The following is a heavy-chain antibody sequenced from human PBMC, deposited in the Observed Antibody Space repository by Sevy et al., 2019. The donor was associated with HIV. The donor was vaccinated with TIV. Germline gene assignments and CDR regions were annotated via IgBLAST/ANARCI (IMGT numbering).Heavy chain of an antibody. CDR3: ARVAYNFWSGFPPRGAFDI. D-gene: IGHD3-3*01. V-gene: IGHV1-18*01. J-gene: IGHJ3*02. CDR1: GDTFTNYG. Sequence: ASVKVSCKSSGDTFTNYGFSWVRQAPGQGLEWMGWINAYNGHTKYTEKVQGRVTMTTDTSTSTAYMELRSLRSDDTAVYYCARVAYNFWSGFPPRGAFDIWGQGTMVTVSS. CDR2: INAYNGHT.